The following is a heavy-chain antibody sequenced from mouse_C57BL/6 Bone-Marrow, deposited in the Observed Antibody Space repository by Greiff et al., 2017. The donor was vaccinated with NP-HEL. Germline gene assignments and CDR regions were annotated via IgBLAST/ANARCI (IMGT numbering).Heavy chain of an antibody. CDR2: IYPRSGNT. CDR3: ARSRAYYYGSSYGFAY. CDR1: GYTFTSYG. Sequence: VQLQQSGAELARPGASVKLSCKASGYTFTSYGISWVKQRTGQGLEWIGEIYPRSGNTYYNEKFKGKATLTADKSSSTAYMELRSLTSEDSAVYFCARSRAYYYGSSYGFAYWGQGTLVTVSA. V-gene: IGHV1-81*01. D-gene: IGHD1-1*01. J-gene: IGHJ3*01.